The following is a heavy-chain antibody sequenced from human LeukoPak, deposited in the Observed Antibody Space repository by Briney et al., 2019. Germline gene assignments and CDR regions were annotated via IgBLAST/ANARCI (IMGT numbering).Heavy chain of an antibody. J-gene: IGHJ6*03. V-gene: IGHV3-64*02. CDR3: ARGPSSYFYMDV. CDR2: ITANARSK. Sequence: PGGSLRLSCAGSGFTFSDYTMHWVRQGPGKGLEYVSAITANARSKYHADSVRGRFTISRDNSKDTLYLKMGSLRPEDTAVYYCARGPSSYFYMDVWGKGTTVTISS. CDR1: GFTFSDYT.